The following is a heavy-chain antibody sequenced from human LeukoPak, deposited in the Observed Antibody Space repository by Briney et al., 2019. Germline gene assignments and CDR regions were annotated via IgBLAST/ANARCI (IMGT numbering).Heavy chain of an antibody. D-gene: IGHD3-3*01. CDR2: INHSGST. Sequence: PSETLSLTCTVSGGSISSGGYYWSWIRQPPGKGLEWIGEINHSGSTNYNPSLKSRVTISVDTSKNQFSLKLSSVTAADTAVYYCARVVLEWLPFAYYFDYWGQGTLVTVSS. CDR3: ARVVLEWLPFAYYFDY. V-gene: IGHV4-61*08. CDR1: GGSISSGGYY. J-gene: IGHJ4*02.